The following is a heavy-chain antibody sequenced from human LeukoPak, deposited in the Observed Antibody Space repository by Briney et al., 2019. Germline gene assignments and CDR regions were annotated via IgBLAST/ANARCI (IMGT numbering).Heavy chain of an antibody. CDR3: AKDQVLLWFGAPYGMDV. J-gene: IGHJ6*02. D-gene: IGHD3-10*01. Sequence: GGPLSLSCAPSGLTLCIYAMSWVPHASGKGLEWGSDISGSGGSTYYADSVKGRFTISRDNSKNTLYLQMNSLRAEDTAVYYCAKDQVLLWFGAPYGMDVWGQGTTVTVS. V-gene: IGHV3-23*01. CDR2: ISGSGGST. CDR1: GLTLCIYA.